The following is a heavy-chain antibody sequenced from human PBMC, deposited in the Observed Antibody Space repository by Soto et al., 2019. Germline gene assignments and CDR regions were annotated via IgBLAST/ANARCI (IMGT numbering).Heavy chain of an antibody. CDR1: GFTFSRYA. CDR2: ISGSGGST. CDR3: ATDIYSISRSFDP. Sequence: HPGGSLRLSCAASGFTFSRYAMSWVRQAPGKGLEWVSAISGSGGSTYYADSVKGRFTISRDNSKNTLYLQMNSLRADDTAVDYCATDIYSISRSFDPWGQGTLVTVSS. J-gene: IGHJ5*02. V-gene: IGHV3-23*01. D-gene: IGHD6-6*01.